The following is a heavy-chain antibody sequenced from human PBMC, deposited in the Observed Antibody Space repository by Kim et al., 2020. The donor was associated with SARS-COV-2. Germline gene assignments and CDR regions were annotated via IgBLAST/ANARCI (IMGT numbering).Heavy chain of an antibody. V-gene: IGHV5-51*01. D-gene: IGHD5-18*01. Sequence: SPSFQGQVTSSADKSISTAYLQWSSLKASDTAMYYCARFVDTAMYGMDVWGQGTTVTVSS. J-gene: IGHJ6*02. CDR3: ARFVDTAMYGMDV.